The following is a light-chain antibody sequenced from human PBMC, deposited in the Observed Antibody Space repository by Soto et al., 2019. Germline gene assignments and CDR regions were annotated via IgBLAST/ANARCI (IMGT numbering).Light chain of an antibody. CDR1: SGHSSYI. V-gene: IGLV4-60*03. Sequence: QSVLTQSSSASASLGSSVKLTCTLSSGHSSYIIAWHQQQPGKAPRYLMKLEGSGSYNKGSGVPDRFSGSSSGADRYLTISNLQSEDEADYYCETWDSNTHFFGGGTQLTVL. CDR2: LEGSGSY. CDR3: ETWDSNTHF. J-gene: IGLJ2*01.